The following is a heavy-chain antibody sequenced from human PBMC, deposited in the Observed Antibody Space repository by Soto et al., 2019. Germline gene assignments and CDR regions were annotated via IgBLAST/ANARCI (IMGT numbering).Heavy chain of an antibody. CDR1: GFTFSNYA. Sequence: GGSLRLSCAASGFTFSNYAMTWARQAPGKGLEWVSSLLRSGSTTYYADSVKGRFTISSDKSANSLYLQMDSLRAEDTAVYYCAKDAVSGDGIWLLDSWGQGTVVTVSS. D-gene: IGHD4-17*01. CDR3: AKDAVSGDGIWLLDS. J-gene: IGHJ4*02. CDR2: LLRSGSTT. V-gene: IGHV3-23*01.